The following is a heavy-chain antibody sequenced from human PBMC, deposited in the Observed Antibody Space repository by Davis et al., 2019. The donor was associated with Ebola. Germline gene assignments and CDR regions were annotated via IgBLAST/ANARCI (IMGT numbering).Heavy chain of an antibody. J-gene: IGHJ6*04. CDR2: IYHSGST. CDR3: ARLPEYYYYGMDV. Sequence: PSETLSLTCAVSGGSISSSNWWSWVRQPPGKGLEWIGEIYHSGSTNYNPSLKSRVTISVDKSKNQFSLKLSSVTAADTAVYYCARLPEYYYYGMDVWGKGTTVTVSS. D-gene: IGHD1-14*01. V-gene: IGHV4-4*02. CDR1: GGSISSSNW.